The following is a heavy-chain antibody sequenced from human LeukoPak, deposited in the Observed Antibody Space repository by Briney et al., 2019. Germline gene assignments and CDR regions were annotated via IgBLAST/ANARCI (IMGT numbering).Heavy chain of an antibody. V-gene: IGHV3-74*01. CDR2: INSDGKTT. D-gene: IGHD3-10*01. J-gene: IGHJ4*02. CDR3: TRDITLTRGGRSDY. CDR1: GFTFSSYW. Sequence: GSLRLSCAASGFTFSSYWMYWVRRAPGKGLVWASRINSDGKTTNYADSVKGRFTISRDNAKNTLYLQMNSLRAEDTAVYYCTRDITLTRGGRSDYWGQGTLVTVSA.